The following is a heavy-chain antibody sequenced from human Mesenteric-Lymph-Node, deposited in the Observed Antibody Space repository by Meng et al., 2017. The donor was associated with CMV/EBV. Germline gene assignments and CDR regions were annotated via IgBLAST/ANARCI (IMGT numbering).Heavy chain of an antibody. CDR3: ARWLRSMEY. CDR1: GFTFNNYW. J-gene: IGHJ4*02. V-gene: IGHV3-74*01. Sequence: GESLKISCAASGFTFNNYWMHWVRQAPGKGLVWVSRINSDGSSTDYADSAKGRFTISRDNAKNTVYLQMNSLRAEDTAVYYCARWLRSMEYWGQGTLVTVSS. CDR2: INSDGSST. D-gene: IGHD5-12*01.